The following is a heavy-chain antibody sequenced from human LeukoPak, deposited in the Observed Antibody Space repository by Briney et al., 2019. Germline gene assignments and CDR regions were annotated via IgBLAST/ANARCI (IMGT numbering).Heavy chain of an antibody. J-gene: IGHJ3*01. D-gene: IGHD5-24*01. CDR2: ISSGSIYI. Sequence: PGGSLRLSCVDSGFTFSGYSMNWVRQAPGKGLEWVASISSGSIYIYNADSVKGRFTISRDNAKNSLYLQMNSLRVEDTAVYYCVRGGQGFTEGPGAARGATGSLYSFDVWAKGQRSPSLQ. CDR1: GFTFSGYS. CDR3: VRGGQGFTEGPGAARGATGSLYSFDV. V-gene: IGHV3-21*01.